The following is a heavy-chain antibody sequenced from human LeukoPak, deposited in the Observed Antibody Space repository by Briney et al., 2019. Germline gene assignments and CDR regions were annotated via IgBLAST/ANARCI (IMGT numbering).Heavy chain of an antibody. CDR3: ARSFFQWNYGSCLDS. V-gene: IGHV3-30*03. CDR2: IAHDGSNK. CDR1: GFSFSNYV. Sequence: GGSLRLSCAASGFSFSNYVMQWVRRVPGKGLEWVALIAHDGSNKYYADSVKGRFTISRDNSRSILYLQMNSLRPEDTAVYSCARSFFQWNYGSCLDSWGQGTLVTVSS. J-gene: IGHJ4*02. D-gene: IGHD1-7*01.